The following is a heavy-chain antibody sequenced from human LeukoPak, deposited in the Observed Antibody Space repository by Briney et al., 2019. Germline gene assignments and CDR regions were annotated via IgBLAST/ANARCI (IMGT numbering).Heavy chain of an antibody. CDR1: GYTFTSYA. Sequence: ASVKVSCKASGYTFTSYAMHWVRQAPGQRLEWMGWINAGNGNTKYSQKFQGRVTITRDTSASTAYMELSSLRSEDTAVYYCARSPRCSSTSCPRIGYGYYGMDVWGQGTTVTVSS. CDR3: ARSPRCSSTSCPRIGYGYYGMDV. V-gene: IGHV1-3*01. D-gene: IGHD2-2*01. J-gene: IGHJ6*02. CDR2: INAGNGNT.